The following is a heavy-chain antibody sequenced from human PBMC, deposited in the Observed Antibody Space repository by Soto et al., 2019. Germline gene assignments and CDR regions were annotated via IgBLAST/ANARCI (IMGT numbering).Heavy chain of an antibody. D-gene: IGHD2-21*01. CDR1: GDSITSYY. V-gene: IGHV4-59*08. Sequence: QVQLQESGPGLVKPSETLSLTCSVSGDSITSYYWNWIRQPPGKGLEWIGYFSYSGTTNYNPSLKSRITISADTSKKQSFLKLSSVTAADTAVYYCGRHLFSDVWGQGTTVTVSS. CDR3: GRHLFSDV. CDR2: FSYSGTT. J-gene: IGHJ6*02.